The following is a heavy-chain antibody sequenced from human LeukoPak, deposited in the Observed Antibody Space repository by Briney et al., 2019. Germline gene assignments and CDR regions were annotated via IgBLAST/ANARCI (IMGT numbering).Heavy chain of an antibody. CDR3: ARDSGDYFDY. CDR2: IYYSGST. D-gene: IGHD6-25*01. V-gene: IGHV4-59*01. Sequence: PSETLSLTCTVSGGSISSYYWNWIRQPPGKGLEWIGNIYYSGSTNYNPSLKSRVTVSVDTSKNQLSLKLTSVTAADTALYYCARDSGDYFDYWGQGTLVTVSS. J-gene: IGHJ4*02. CDR1: GGSISSYY.